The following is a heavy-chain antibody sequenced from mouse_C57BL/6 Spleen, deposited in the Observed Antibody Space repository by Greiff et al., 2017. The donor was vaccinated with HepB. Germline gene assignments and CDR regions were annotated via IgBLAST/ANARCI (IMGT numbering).Heavy chain of an antibody. Sequence: EVQGVESVAELVRPGASVKLSCTASGFNIKNTYMHWVKQRPEQGLEWIGRIDPANGNTKYAPKFQGKATITADTSSNTAYLQLSSLTSEDTAIYYCARPPGSSLYFDVWGTGTTVTVSS. CDR3: ARPPGSSLYFDV. CDR2: IDPANGNT. V-gene: IGHV14-3*01. CDR1: GFNIKNTY. D-gene: IGHD1-1*01. J-gene: IGHJ1*03.